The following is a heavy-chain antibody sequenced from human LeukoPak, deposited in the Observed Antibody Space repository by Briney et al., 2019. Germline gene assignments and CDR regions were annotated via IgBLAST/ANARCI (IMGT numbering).Heavy chain of an antibody. Sequence: GGSLRLSCAASGFTFSSYWMSWVRQAPGKGLEWVANIKQDGSEKYYVDSVKGRFTISRDNAKNSLYLQMNSLRAEDTAVYYCARDDCSSISCYHNWFDSWGQGTLVTVSS. D-gene: IGHD2-2*01. CDR3: ARDDCSSISCYHNWFDS. CDR2: IKQDGSEK. J-gene: IGHJ5*01. CDR1: GFTFSSYW. V-gene: IGHV3-7*01.